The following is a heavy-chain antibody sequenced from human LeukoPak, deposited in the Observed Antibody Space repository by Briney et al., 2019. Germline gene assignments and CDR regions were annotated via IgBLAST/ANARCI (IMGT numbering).Heavy chain of an antibody. CDR2: IYYSGST. J-gene: IGHJ4*02. CDR3: ARDLGGYDPQGGDY. CDR1: GGSISSSSYY. Sequence: SETLSLTCTVSGGSISSSSYYWGWIRQPPGKGLEWIGSIYYSGSTYYNPSLKSRVTISVDTSKNQFSLKLSSVTAADTAVYYCARDLGGYDPQGGDYWGQGTLVTVSS. V-gene: IGHV4-39*07. D-gene: IGHD5-12*01.